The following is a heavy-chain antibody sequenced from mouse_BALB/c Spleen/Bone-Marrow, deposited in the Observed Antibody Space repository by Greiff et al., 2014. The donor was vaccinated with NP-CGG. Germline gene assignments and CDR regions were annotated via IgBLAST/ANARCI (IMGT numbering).Heavy chain of an antibody. CDR3: AHDAPFTY. CDR1: GFNIKDTF. D-gene: IGHD2-3*01. J-gene: IGHJ3*01. Sequence: EVKLMESGADLVKPGASVKLSCTASGFNIKDTFMHWVKQRPEQGLEWIGRIDPASGNTKYDPKFHGKATITADTSSNKVSLQLSGLTSEDTAVYYCAHDAPFTYWGQGTLVTVSA. CDR2: IDPASGNT. V-gene: IGHV14-3*02.